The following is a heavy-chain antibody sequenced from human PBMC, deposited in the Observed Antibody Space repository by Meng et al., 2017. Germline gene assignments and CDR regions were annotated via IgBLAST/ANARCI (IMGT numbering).Heavy chain of an antibody. CDR3: ARLLRPYSSSSNFDY. D-gene: IGHD6-6*01. CDR2: ISAYNGNT. CDR1: GYTFTSYG. Sequence: QVHLVESGAEVKKPGASVKVSCKASGYTFTSYGISWVRQAPGQGPEWMGWISAYNGNTNYAQKLQGRVTMTTDTSTSTAYMELRSLRSDDTAVYYCARLLRPYSSSSNFDYWGQGTLVTVSS. V-gene: IGHV1-18*01. J-gene: IGHJ4*02.